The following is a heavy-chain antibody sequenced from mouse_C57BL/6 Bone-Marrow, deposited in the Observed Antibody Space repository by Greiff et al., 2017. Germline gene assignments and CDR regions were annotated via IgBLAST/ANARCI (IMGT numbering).Heavy chain of an antibody. V-gene: IGHV5-17*01. CDR2: ISSGSSII. J-gene: IGHJ1*03. CDR1: GFTFSDHG. CDR3: ARRSDV. Sequence: EVMLVELGGGLVKPGGSLKLSCAVSGFTFSDHGMHWVRQAPEKGLEWVAYISSGSSIIYYADTVKGRFTISRDNAKNTLCLQMASLRSKDTAMYYCARRSDVWGTGTAVTVSS.